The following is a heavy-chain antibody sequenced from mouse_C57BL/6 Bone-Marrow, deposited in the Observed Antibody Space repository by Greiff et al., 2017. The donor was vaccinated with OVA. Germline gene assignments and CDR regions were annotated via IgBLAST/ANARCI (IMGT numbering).Heavy chain of an antibody. J-gene: IGHJ1*03. D-gene: IGHD1-1*01. CDR3: ARSGHYGFDV. Sequence: VQLQQPGAELVKPGASVKLSCKASGYTFTSYWMHWVKQRPGRGLEWIGRIDPNSGGTKYNEQFKSKATLTVDKPSSTAYMQRSSLTSEDAAVYYCARSGHYGFDVWGTGTTVTVSS. CDR1: GYTFTSYW. CDR2: IDPNSGGT. V-gene: IGHV1-72*01.